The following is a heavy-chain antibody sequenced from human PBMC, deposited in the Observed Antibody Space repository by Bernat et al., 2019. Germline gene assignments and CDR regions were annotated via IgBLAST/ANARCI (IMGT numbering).Heavy chain of an antibody. CDR3: ASLGSVAVYD. CDR1: GGTFSSYT. J-gene: IGHJ4*02. D-gene: IGHD6-19*01. CDR2: IITIPGIP. Sequence: QVQLVQSGAEVKKPGSSVKVSCKASGGTFSSYTISWVRQAPGQGLEWMGRIITIPGIPNYAQKFTGRFTITSDKSTSTAYMELSSLRSEDTAVYYCASLGSVAVYDWGQGTLVTVSS. V-gene: IGHV1-69*02.